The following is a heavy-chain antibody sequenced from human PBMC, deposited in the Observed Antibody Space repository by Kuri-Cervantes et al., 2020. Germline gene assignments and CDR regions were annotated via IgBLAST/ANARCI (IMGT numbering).Heavy chain of an antibody. V-gene: IGHV3-30*02. CDR2: TWYDESNK. D-gene: IGHD4-17*01. Sequence: GGSLRLSCAASGFPFRSYGMHWVRQAPGKGLEWVAFTWYDESNKFYVDSVKGRFTISRDNSKNTLYLQMNSLRAEDTAVYYCARNDYGEVGVDYWGQGTPVTVSS. CDR1: GFPFRSYG. CDR3: ARNDYGEVGVDY. J-gene: IGHJ4*02.